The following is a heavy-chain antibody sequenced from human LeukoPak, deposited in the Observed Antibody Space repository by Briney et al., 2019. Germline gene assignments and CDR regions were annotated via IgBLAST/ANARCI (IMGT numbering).Heavy chain of an antibody. CDR2: IWYDGSNK. CDR1: GFTFSSYA. CDR3: ARDSYGLDY. D-gene: IGHD5-18*01. Sequence: PGRSLRLSCAASGFTFSSYAMHWVRQAPGKGLEWVAVIWYDGSNKYYADSVKGRFTISRDNSENTLYLQMNSLRAEDTAVYYCARDSYGLDYWGQGTLVTVSS. J-gene: IGHJ4*02. V-gene: IGHV3-33*01.